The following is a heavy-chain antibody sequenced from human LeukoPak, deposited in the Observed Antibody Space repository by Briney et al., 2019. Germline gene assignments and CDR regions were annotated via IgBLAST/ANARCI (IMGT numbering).Heavy chain of an antibody. V-gene: IGHV1-18*01. CDR3: ARSSVAGDFDY. CDR2: ISAYNGNT. CDR1: GYTFTSYG. D-gene: IGHD6-19*01. J-gene: IGHJ4*02. Sequence: ASVKVSCKASGYTFTSYGISWVRQAPGQGLEWMGWISAYNGNTIYAQKLQGRVTMTTDASTSTAYMELRSLRSDDTAVYYCARSSVAGDFDYWGQGTLVTVSS.